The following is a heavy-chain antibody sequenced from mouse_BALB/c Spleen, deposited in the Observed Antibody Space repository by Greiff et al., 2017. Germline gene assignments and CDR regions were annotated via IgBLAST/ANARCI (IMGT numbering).Heavy chain of an antibody. CDR1: GFTFSSYA. J-gene: IGHJ1*01. Sequence: EVKLMESGGGLVKPGGSLKLSCAASGFTFSSYAMSWVRQSPEKRLEWVAEISSGGSYTYYPDTVTGRFTISRDNAKNTLYLEMSSLRSEDTAMYYCARRVVAPRYFDVWGAGTTVTVSS. CDR2: ISSGGSYT. V-gene: IGHV5-9-4*01. CDR3: ARRVVAPRYFDV. D-gene: IGHD1-1*01.